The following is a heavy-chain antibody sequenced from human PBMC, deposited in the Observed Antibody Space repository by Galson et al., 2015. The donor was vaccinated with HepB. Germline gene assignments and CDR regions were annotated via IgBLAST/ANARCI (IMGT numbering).Heavy chain of an antibody. Sequence: SVKVSCKASGGTFSSHTISWVRQAPGQGLEWMGGIIPIFGTANYARKFLGRVTITADKSTSTASMDLSRLRSEDTAVYFCARGFLKLRSFDWLLPQSSTAMDVWGKGPTVPVSS. CDR2: IIPIFGTA. V-gene: IGHV1-69*06. D-gene: IGHD3-9*01. J-gene: IGHJ6*04. CDR3: ARGFLKLRSFDWLLPQSSTAMDV. CDR1: GGTFSSHT.